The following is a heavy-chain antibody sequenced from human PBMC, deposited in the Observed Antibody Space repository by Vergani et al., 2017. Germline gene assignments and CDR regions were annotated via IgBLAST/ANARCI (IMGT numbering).Heavy chain of an antibody. CDR3: ARHGGSGWSLDY. D-gene: IGHD6-19*01. V-gene: IGHV3-7*01. Sequence: EVQLVESGGGLVQPGGSLRLSCAASGFTFSSYWMSWVRQAPGKGLEWVANIKQDDSEKYYVDSVKGRFTISRDNAKHSLYLQMNSLGAEDTAVYYCARHGGSGWSLDYWGQGTLVTVSS. CDR1: GFTFSSYW. J-gene: IGHJ4*02. CDR2: IKQDDSEK.